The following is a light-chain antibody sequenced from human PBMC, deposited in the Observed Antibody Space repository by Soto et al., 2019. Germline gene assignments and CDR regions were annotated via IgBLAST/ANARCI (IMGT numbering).Light chain of an antibody. CDR1: QSVSSSY. CDR3: QQYGSSPIT. Sequence: EVVLTQSPGTLSLSPGERAALSCGASQSVSSSYLVWSQQKPGQAPGLLIYGASSRATGIPDRFSGTVSGTDFTLTISRLEPEDFAVYYCQQYGSSPITFGQGTRREIK. J-gene: IGKJ5*01. V-gene: IGKV3-20*01. CDR2: GAS.